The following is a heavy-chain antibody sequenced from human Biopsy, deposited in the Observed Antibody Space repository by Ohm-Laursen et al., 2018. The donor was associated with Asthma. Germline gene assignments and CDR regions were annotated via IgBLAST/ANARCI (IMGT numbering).Heavy chain of an antibody. CDR1: GGTLSSNS. CDR2: IIPIFGPT. V-gene: IGHV1-69*13. J-gene: IGHJ4*02. CDR3: ARGPEYVRSSGALDY. Sequence: SVKVSCKASGGTLSSNSINWVRQAPGQGLEWMGRIIPIFGPTNYAQKFQGRVTISADDSTSTAYMELSSLSSEDTALYYCARGPEYVRSSGALDYWGQGTLVTVSS. D-gene: IGHD2-2*01.